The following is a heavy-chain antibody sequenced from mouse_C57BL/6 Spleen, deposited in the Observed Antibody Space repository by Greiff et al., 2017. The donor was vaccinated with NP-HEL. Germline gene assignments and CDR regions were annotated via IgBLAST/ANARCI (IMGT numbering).Heavy chain of an antibody. CDR2: ISYDGSN. J-gene: IGHJ1*03. D-gene: IGHD2-3*01. V-gene: IGHV3-6*01. Sequence: EVQLQESGPGLVKPSQSLSLTCSVTGYSITSGYYWNWIRQFPGNKLEWMGYISYDGSNNYNPSLKNRISITRDTSKNQFFLKLNSVTTEDTATYYCASIPPPSYDGYWRYFDVWGTGTTVTVSS. CDR1: GYSITSGYY. CDR3: ASIPPPSYDGYWRYFDV.